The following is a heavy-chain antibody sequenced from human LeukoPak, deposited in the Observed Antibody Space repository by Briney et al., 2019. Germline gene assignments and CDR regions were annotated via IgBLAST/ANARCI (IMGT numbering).Heavy chain of an antibody. V-gene: IGHV1-18*01. J-gene: IGHJ3*02. CDR3: ATQGYSSSSVDAFDI. CDR1: GYTFTSYG. D-gene: IGHD6-6*01. CDR2: ISAYNGNT. Sequence: ASVKVSCKASGYTFTSYGISWVRQAPGQGLEWMGWISAYNGNTNYAQKFQGRVTITADKSTSTAYMELSSLRSEDTAVYYCATQGYSSSSVDAFDIWGQGTMVTVSS.